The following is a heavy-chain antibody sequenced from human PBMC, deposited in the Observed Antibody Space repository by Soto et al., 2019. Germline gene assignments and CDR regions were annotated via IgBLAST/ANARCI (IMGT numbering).Heavy chain of an antibody. CDR1: GYTFTSYG. V-gene: IGHV1-18*04. CDR2: ISAYNGNT. D-gene: IGHD6-19*01. J-gene: IGHJ6*04. CDR3: ARDRIAVAXXXYYYGMDV. Sequence: ASVKVSCKASGYTFTSYGIGWVRQAPGQGLEWMGWISAYNGNTNYAQKLQGRVTMTTDTSTSTAYMELRSLRSDDTAVYYCARDRIAVAXXXYYYGMDVXGXGTTVTVSS.